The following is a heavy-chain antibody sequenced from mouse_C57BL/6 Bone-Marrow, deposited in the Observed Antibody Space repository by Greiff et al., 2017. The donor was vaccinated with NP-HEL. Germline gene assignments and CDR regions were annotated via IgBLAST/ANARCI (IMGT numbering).Heavy chain of an antibody. V-gene: IGHV1-26*01. CDR1: GYTFTDYY. J-gene: IGHJ4*01. CDR3: ARKGGDYDEDAMDY. CDR2: INPNNGGT. Sequence: EVQLQQSGPELVKPGASVKISCKASGYTFTDYYMNWVKQSHGKSLEWIGDINPNNGGTSYSQKFKGKATLTVDKSSSTAYMELRSLTSDDSAVYYCARKGGDYDEDAMDYWGQGTSVTVSS. D-gene: IGHD2-4*01.